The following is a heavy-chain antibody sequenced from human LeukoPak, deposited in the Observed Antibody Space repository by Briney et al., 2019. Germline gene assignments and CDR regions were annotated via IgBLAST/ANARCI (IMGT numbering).Heavy chain of an antibody. D-gene: IGHD3-22*01. Sequence: SETLSLTCTVSGGSISSYYWSWIRQPPGEGLEWVGYISYSGSTNYNPSLKSRVTISVDMSKNQFSLKLSSVTAADTAVYYCARDYDSSGWDYWGQGTLVTVSS. CDR3: ARDYDSSGWDY. CDR2: ISYSGST. CDR1: GGSISSYY. V-gene: IGHV4-59*01. J-gene: IGHJ4*02.